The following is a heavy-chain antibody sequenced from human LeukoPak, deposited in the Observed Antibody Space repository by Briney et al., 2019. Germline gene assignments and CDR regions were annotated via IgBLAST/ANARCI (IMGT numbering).Heavy chain of an antibody. Sequence: SETLSLTCAVSGVSITSDTYCWSWIRQPPGKGLEWIGYILHSGSTYYNPSLKSRITISVDTSKSQFSLKLSSVTAADTAVYYCARTRDFWSGYFDYWGQGTLVTVSS. CDR3: ARTRDFWSGYFDY. CDR1: GVSITSDTYC. D-gene: IGHD3-3*01. J-gene: IGHJ4*02. V-gene: IGHV4-30-2*01. CDR2: ILHSGST.